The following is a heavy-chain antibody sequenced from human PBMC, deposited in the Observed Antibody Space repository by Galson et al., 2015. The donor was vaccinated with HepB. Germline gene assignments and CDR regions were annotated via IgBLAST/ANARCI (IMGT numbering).Heavy chain of an antibody. Sequence: SLRLSCAASGFTFSSYAMSWVRQAPGKGLEWVSGISSSGGTTYYADSVKGRLTISRDNSKNTMYLQMNSLRPEDTALYYCARSVTPAGTGSWFDLWGLGTLVTVSS. CDR1: GFTFSSYA. V-gene: IGHV3-23*01. CDR3: ARSVTPAGTGSWFDL. D-gene: IGHD2-2*01. CDR2: ISSSGGTT. J-gene: IGHJ5*02.